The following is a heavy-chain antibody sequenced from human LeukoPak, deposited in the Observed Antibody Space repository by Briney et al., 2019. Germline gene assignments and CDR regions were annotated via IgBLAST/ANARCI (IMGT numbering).Heavy chain of an antibody. CDR2: MNPNSGNT. CDR1: GYSFTSCD. CDR3: ARGYDSSGYYYYYYMDV. V-gene: IGHV1-8*01. D-gene: IGHD3-22*01. J-gene: IGHJ6*03. Sequence: ASVKASCKASGYSFTSCDIKWVRQATGQGLECMGWMNPNSGNTGYAQKFQGRVTMTRNTSISTAYMELSSLRSEDTAVYYCARGYDSSGYYYYYYMDVWGKGTTVTVSS.